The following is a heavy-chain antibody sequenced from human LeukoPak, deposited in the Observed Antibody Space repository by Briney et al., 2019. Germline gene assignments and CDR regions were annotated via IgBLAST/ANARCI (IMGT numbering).Heavy chain of an antibody. CDR3: ARDRYNWNHLSYFDY. V-gene: IGHV3-30*03. J-gene: IGHJ4*02. CDR2: ISYDGSNK. CDR1: GFTFSSYG. D-gene: IGHD1-1*01. Sequence: GGSLRLSCAASGFTFSSYGMHWVRQAPGKGLEWVAVISYDGSNKYYADSVKGRFTISRDNAKNSLYLQMNSLRAEDTAVYYCARDRYNWNHLSYFDYWGQGTLVTVSS.